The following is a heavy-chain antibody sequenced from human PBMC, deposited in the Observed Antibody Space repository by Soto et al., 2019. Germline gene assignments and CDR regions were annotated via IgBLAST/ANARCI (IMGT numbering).Heavy chain of an antibody. D-gene: IGHD4-17*01. CDR3: AGGFIYGDSLDY. V-gene: IGHV3-74*01. J-gene: IGHJ4*02. Sequence: GGSLRLSCAASGFTFSSYWMHWVRQAPGKGLVWVSRINSDGSSTSYADSVKGRFTISRDNAKNTLYLQMNSLRAEDTAVYYCAGGFIYGDSLDYWGEGTLVTVSS. CDR1: GFTFSSYW. CDR2: INSDGSST.